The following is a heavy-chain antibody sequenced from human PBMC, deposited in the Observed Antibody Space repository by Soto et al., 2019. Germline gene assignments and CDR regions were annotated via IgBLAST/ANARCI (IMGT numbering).Heavy chain of an antibody. CDR1: GFTFSSFA. Sequence: GGSLRLSCAASGFTFSSFAMSWVRQAPGKGLEWVSAISGSDNSTYYADSVKSRFTISRDNSKNTLYLQMSSLRADDTAVYYCAPMGVWGQGTTVTVSS. CDR3: APMGV. CDR2: ISGSDNST. J-gene: IGHJ6*02. V-gene: IGHV3-23*01.